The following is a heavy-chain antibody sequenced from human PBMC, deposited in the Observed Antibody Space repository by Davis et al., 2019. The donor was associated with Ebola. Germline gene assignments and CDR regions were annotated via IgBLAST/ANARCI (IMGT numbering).Heavy chain of an antibody. Sequence: GESLKISCAASGFTFSSYGMHWVRQAPGKGLEWVAVISYDGSNKYYADSVKGRFTISSDNSKNTLYLQMNSLRAEDTAVYYCARDSQSGDYYYGMDVWGKGTTVTDSS. CDR3: ARDSQSGDYYYGMDV. J-gene: IGHJ6*04. D-gene: IGHD3-10*01. CDR1: GFTFSSYG. V-gene: IGHV3-30*03. CDR2: ISYDGSNK.